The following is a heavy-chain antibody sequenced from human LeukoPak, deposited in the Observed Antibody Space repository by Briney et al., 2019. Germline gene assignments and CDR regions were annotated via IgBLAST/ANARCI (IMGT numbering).Heavy chain of an antibody. D-gene: IGHD2-15*01. Sequence: GGSLRLSCAASGFTFSSYSMNWVRQAPGKGLEWVSSISSSSSYIYYADSVKGRFTISRDNSKNTLYLQMNSLRAEDTAVYHCARSGRYCSGGSCYQEASLDYWGQGTLVTVSS. J-gene: IGHJ4*02. CDR2: ISSSSSYI. CDR1: GFTFSSYS. CDR3: ARSGRYCSGGSCYQEASLDY. V-gene: IGHV3-21*04.